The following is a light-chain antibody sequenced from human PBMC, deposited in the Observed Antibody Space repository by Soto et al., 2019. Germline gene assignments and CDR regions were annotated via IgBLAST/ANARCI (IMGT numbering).Light chain of an antibody. J-gene: IGKJ1*01. CDR3: QQYNA. Sequence: EIVLTQSPGTLSLSPGERATLSCRAGQSVAANYLAWYQQKPGQAPRLLIYGASTRATGIPARFSGSGSGTEFTLTISSLQSEDFAVYYCQQYNAFGQGTKVDIK. CDR2: GAS. V-gene: IGKV3-15*01. CDR1: QSVAANY.